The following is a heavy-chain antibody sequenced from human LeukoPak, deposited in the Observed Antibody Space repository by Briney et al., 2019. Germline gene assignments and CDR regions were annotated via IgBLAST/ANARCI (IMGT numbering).Heavy chain of an antibody. D-gene: IGHD3-22*01. CDR2: FYSGGST. CDR3: AREPQGDSSGYDAFDI. V-gene: IGHV3-66*01. J-gene: IGHJ3*02. Sequence: GGSLRLSCAASGXTVSSNYMTWVRQAPGKGLESVSVFYSGGSTYYADSVKGRFTLSRDNSKNTLFLQMNSLRAEDTAVYYCAREPQGDSSGYDAFDIWGQGTMVTVSS. CDR1: GXTVSSNY.